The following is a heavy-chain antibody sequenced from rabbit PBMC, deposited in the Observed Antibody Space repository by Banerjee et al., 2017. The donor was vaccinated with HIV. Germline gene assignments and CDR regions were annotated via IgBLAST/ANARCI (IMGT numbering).Heavy chain of an antibody. Sequence: QEQLVESGGGLVQPEGSLTLTCKASGFDFSNKAVMCWVRQAPGKGLEWIACINAVTGKAVYASWAKGRFTFSKTSSTTVTLQVTSLTVADTATYFCARDGAGGSYFALWGQGTLVTVS. J-gene: IGHJ3*01. V-gene: IGHV1S45*01. CDR1: GFDFSNKAV. D-gene: IGHD8-1*01. CDR2: INAVTGKA. CDR3: ARDGAGGSYFAL.